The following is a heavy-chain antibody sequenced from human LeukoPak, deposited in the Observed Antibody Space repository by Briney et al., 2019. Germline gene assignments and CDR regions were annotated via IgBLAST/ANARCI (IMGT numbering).Heavy chain of an antibody. J-gene: IGHJ4*02. CDR3: ARDLRKSADYYFDY. D-gene: IGHD3/OR15-3a*01. V-gene: IGHV3-30*04. Sequence: PGGSLRLSCAASGFTFSSYAMHWVRQAPGKGLEWVAVISYDGSNKYYADSVKGRFTISRDNSKNTLYLQMNSLRAEDTAVYYCARDLRKSADYYFDYWGQGTLVTVSS. CDR1: GFTFSSYA. CDR2: ISYDGSNK.